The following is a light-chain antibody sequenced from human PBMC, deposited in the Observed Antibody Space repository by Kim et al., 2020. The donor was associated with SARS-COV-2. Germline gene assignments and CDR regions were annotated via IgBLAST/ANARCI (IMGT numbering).Light chain of an antibody. CDR1: DDIRNK. J-gene: IGKJ4*01. CDR2: DAS. V-gene: IGKV1-33*01. Sequence: DIQMTQSPSSLSASVGDRVTITCQASDDIRNKLNWYQWKPGKAPNLLIYDASNLETGVPSRFRGSGSGTDFALTISTLQAEDFATYYCQQYDDLPLTFGGGTRVDIK. CDR3: QQYDDLPLT.